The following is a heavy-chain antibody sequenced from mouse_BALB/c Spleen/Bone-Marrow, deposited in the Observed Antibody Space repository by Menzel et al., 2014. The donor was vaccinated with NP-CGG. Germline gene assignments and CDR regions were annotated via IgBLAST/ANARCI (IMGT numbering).Heavy chain of an antibody. D-gene: IGHD1-1*01. J-gene: IGHJ3*01. CDR1: GYVFTDFL. CDR2: INPGSGGT. Sequence: VKLMESGAELVRPGTSLKVSCQASGYVFTDFLLEWVKQRPGQGLEWVGVINPGSGGTNYNEKFKDKATLTADRSSSTAYMQLSSLTSEDSAVYFCARSRDYYDNNSFSYWGQGTLVTVSA. CDR3: ARSRDYYDNNSFSY. V-gene: IGHV1-54*01.